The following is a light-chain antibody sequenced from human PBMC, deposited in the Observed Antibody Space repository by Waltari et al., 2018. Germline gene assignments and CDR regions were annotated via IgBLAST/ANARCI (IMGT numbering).Light chain of an antibody. CDR3: KSYTSSSTLL. Sequence: QSALTQPASVSGSLGQSITISCTGTSSDVGGYNYVSLYQQHPGKAPKLMIYEVTNRPSGVSNRFSGSKSGNTASLTISGLQAEDEADYYCKSYTSSSTLLFGGGTKLTVL. V-gene: IGLV2-14*01. CDR1: SSDVGGYNY. J-gene: IGLJ2*01. CDR2: EVT.